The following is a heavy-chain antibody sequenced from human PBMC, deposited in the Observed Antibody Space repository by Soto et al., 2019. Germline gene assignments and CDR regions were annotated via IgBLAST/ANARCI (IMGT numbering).Heavy chain of an antibody. V-gene: IGHV5-51*01. Sequence: PGESLKISCKGSGYSFTSYWIGWVRQMPGKGLEWMGIIYPGDSDTRYGPSFQGQVTISADKSISTAYLQWSSLKASDTAMYYCARPGSSGSYLDAFDIWGQGTMVTVS. CDR1: GYSFTSYW. CDR3: ARPGSSGSYLDAFDI. J-gene: IGHJ3*02. D-gene: IGHD6-19*01. CDR2: IYPGDSDT.